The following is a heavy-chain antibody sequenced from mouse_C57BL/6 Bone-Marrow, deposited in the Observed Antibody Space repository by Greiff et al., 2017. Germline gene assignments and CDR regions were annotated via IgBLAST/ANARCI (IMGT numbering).Heavy chain of an antibody. J-gene: IGHJ1*03. CDR3: ARHGDYGSSSYWYFDV. D-gene: IGHD1-1*01. V-gene: IGHV5-2*01. CDR2: INSDGGST. Sequence: EVMLVESGGGLVQPGESLKLSCESNEYEFPSHDMSWVRKTPEKRLELVAAINSDGGSTYYPDTMERRFIISRDNTKKTLYLQMSSLRSEDTALYYCARHGDYGSSSYWYFDVWCTGTTVTVSS. CDR1: EYEFPSHD.